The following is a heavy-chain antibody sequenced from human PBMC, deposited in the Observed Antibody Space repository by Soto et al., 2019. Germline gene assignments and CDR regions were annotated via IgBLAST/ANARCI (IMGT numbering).Heavy chain of an antibody. CDR2: IYYSGST. Sequence: SETLSLTCTVSGGSISSYYWSWIRQPPGKGLEWIGYIYYSGSTNYNSSLKSRVTISVDTSKNQFPLKLSSVTAADTAVYYCARDNYGDTYYFDYWGQGTLVTVSS. CDR1: GGSISSYY. CDR3: ARDNYGDTYYFDY. V-gene: IGHV4-59*12. J-gene: IGHJ4*02. D-gene: IGHD4-17*01.